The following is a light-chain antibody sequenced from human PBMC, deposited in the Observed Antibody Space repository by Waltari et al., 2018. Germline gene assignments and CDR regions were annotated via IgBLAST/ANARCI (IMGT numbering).Light chain of an antibody. CDR3: CSYAGSSPHVI. Sequence: QSALTQPASVSGSPGQSITISCTGSSSDVGCYKVVPWYQQHPGKAPQLMIYGGSQRPSGVSNRFSGSKSGNTASLTISGLRAEDEADYYCCSYAGSSPHVIFGGGTKLTVL. V-gene: IGLV2-23*01. J-gene: IGLJ2*01. CDR1: SSDVGCYKV. CDR2: GGS.